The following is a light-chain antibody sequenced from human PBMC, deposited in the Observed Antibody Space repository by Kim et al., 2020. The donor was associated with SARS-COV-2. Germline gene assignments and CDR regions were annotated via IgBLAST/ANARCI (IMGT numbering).Light chain of an antibody. J-gene: IGKJ5*01. CDR3: QQSYSTLIT. V-gene: IGKV1-39*01. CDR2: AAS. CDR1: QSISSY. Sequence: ASVGDRVTITCRASQSISSYLNWYQQKPGKAPKLLIYAASSLQSGVPSRFSGSGSGTDFTLTISILQPEDFATYYCQQSYSTLITFGQGTRLEIK.